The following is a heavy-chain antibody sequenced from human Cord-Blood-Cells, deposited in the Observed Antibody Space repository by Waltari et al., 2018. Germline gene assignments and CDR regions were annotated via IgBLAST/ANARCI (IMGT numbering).Heavy chain of an antibody. D-gene: IGHD6-13*01. CDR2: INPNSGGT. CDR3: ARGRAYSSSWYACDI. CDR1: GYTFTGYY. Sequence: QVQLVQSGAEVKKPGASVKVSCKASGYTFTGYYMHWVRQAPGQGLEWMGWINPNSGGTNYAQKFQGRVTMTRDTSSSTAYMELGRLRSDDTAVYYGARGRAYSSSWYACDIWGQGTMVTVSS. V-gene: IGHV1-2*02. J-gene: IGHJ3*02.